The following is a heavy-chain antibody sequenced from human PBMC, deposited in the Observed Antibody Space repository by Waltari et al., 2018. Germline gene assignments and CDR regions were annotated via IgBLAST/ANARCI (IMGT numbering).Heavy chain of an antibody. CDR2: IWYDGSNK. D-gene: IGHD3-22*01. J-gene: IGHJ4*02. Sequence: QVQLVESGGGVVQPGRSLRLSCAASGFTFSSYGMHWVRQAPGKGLEWVAVIWYDGSNKYYADSVKGRFTISRDNSKNTLYLQMNSLRAEDTAMYYCAKDAQIYYYDSSGYVFDYGGQGTLVTVSS. CDR3: AKDAQIYYYDSSGYVFDY. V-gene: IGHV3-30*18. CDR1: GFTFSSYG.